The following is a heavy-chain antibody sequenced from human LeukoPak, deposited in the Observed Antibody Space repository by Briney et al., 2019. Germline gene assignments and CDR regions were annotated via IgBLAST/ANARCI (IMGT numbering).Heavy chain of an antibody. CDR1: GGTFSSYA. V-gene: IGHV1-69*13. Sequence: SVKVSCKASGGTFSSYAISWVRQAPGQGLEWMGGIIPIFGTANYAQKFQGRVTITADESTSTAYMELSSLRSEDTAVYYCAQTANGYNSVSYFDYWGQGTLVTASS. D-gene: IGHD5-24*01. CDR3: AQTANGYNSVSYFDY. CDR2: IIPIFGTA. J-gene: IGHJ4*02.